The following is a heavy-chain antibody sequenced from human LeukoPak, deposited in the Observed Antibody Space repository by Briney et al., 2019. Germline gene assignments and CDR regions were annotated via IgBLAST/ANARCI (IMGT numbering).Heavy chain of an antibody. CDR3: ARDPVGAFAY. Sequence: ASVKVSCKASGYTFTGYYMHWVRQAPGQGLEWMGWINPNSGGTNFAQKFQGRVTMPRDTSTSTVYMELSRLRSNDTAVNYGARDPVGAFAYGGRGTLV. V-gene: IGHV1-2*02. J-gene: IGHJ4*02. CDR1: GYTFTGYY. CDR2: INPNSGGT. D-gene: IGHD1-26*01.